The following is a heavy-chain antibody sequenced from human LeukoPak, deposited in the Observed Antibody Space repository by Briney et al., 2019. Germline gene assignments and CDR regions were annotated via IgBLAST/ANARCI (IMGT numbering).Heavy chain of an antibody. CDR1: RFTFSSYS. D-gene: IGHD2-8*01. CDR3: ARGPHVLMVYAPFNY. CDR2: ISATSSTI. J-gene: IGHJ4*02. Sequence: GGSLRLSCAASRFTFSSYSMNWVRQAPGKGLEWVSYISATSSTIYYADSVKGRFTASRDNAKNSLYLQMNSLRAEDTAVYYCARGPHVLMVYAPFNYWGQGTLVTVSS. V-gene: IGHV3-48*01.